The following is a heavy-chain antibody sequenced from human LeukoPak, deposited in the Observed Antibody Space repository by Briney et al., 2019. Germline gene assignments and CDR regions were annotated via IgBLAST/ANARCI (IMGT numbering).Heavy chain of an antibody. CDR1: GGSISSSSYY. CDR2: IYYSGST. J-gene: IGHJ6*03. CDR3: ARRAKVEGFGEFYTYYYYYYYMDV. Sequence: PSETLSLTCTVSGGSISSSSYYWGWIRQPPGKGLEWIGSIYYSGSTYYNPSPKSRVTISVDTSKNQFSLKLSSVTAADTAVYYCARRAKVEGFGEFYTYYYYYYYMDVWGKGTTVTVSS. V-gene: IGHV4-39*01. D-gene: IGHD3-10*01.